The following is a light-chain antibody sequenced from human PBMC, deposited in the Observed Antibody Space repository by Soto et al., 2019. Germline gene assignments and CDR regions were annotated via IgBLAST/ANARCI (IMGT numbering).Light chain of an antibody. J-gene: IGKJ5*01. V-gene: IGKV1-33*01. CDR3: QQYDSLPLT. Sequence: DIQMTQSPSSLSASVGDRVSITCRASQSISTYLNWFQQKPGKAPQLLIFDVSNLQTGVPSRFSGGGSGTDFALTISSLEPEDIATYYCQQYDSLPLTFGQGTRLESK. CDR2: DVS. CDR1: QSISTY.